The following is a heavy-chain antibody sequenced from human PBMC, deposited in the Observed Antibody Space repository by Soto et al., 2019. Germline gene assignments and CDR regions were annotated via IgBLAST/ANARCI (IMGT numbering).Heavy chain of an antibody. CDR3: ATNTGDGDAFDI. V-gene: IGHV1-24*01. CDR1: GYTITELS. D-gene: IGHD2-21*02. Sequence: ASVKVSCKVSGYTITELSMHWVRQAPGKGLEWMGGFDPEDGETIYAQKFQGRVTMTEDTSTDTAYMELSSLRSEDTAVYYCATNTGDGDAFDIWGQGTMVTVSS. CDR2: FDPEDGET. J-gene: IGHJ3*02.